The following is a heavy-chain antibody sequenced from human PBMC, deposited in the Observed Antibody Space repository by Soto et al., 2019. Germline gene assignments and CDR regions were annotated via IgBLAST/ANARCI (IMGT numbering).Heavy chain of an antibody. CDR1: GGSLSSRDFY. J-gene: IGHJ6*02. CDR3: ARDKGGAALKGSGMDV. D-gene: IGHD3-10*01. Sequence: QVQLQESGPGLVKPSQTLSLSCSVSGGSLSSRDFYWSWLRHHPEKGLEWIGSIYYNGNTYYNPSLKSRVTMSLDTSMNECSLRLTSVTAADTAVYYCARDKGGAALKGSGMDVWGQGTTVTVSS. V-gene: IGHV4-31*03. CDR2: IYYNGNT.